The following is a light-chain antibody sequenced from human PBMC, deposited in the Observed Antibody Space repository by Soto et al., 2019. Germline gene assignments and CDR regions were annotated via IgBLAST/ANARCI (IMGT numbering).Light chain of an antibody. J-gene: IGKJ1*01. CDR2: DAS. Sequence: EIVLTQSPATLSLSPGERATLSCRASLSVSSYLAWYQQKPGQAPRLLIYDASNRATGIPARFSGSGSGTDFTLSISSLEPEDFAVYYCQQRSNWWTFGQGTKVDIK. CDR3: QQRSNWWT. V-gene: IGKV3-11*01. CDR1: LSVSSY.